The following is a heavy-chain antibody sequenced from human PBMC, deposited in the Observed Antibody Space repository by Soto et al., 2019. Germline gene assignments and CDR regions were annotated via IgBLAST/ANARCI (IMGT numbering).Heavy chain of an antibody. Sequence: VPLVQSGAEVKKHGASVKVSCKASGYTCTSYGISWVRQPPGQGLEWRGWISAYNGHTNYAQKLQVRVTMTTDTSTSTDYMELRSLRSDATAVYYCERDSSGTTRDSQHGGKVTLVVVAA. V-gene: IGHV1-18*04. CDR2: ISAYNGHT. CDR1: GYTCTSYG. D-gene: IGHD3-22*01. CDR3: ERDSSGTTRDSQH. J-gene: IGHJ1*01.